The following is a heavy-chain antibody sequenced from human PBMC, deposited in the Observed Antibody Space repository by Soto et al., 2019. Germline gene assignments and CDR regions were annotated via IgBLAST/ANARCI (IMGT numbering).Heavy chain of an antibody. D-gene: IGHD5-12*01. V-gene: IGHV1-69*02. CDR1: GGTFSSYT. CDR2: IIPILGIA. J-gene: IGHJ6*03. CDR3: ARASPDIVATIWAAYYYYYMDV. Sequence: GASVKVSCKASGGTFSSYTISWVRQAPGQGLEWMGRIIPILGIANYAQKFQGRVTITADKSTSTAYMELSSLRSEDTAVYYCARASPDIVATIWAAYYYYYMDVWGKGTTVTVSS.